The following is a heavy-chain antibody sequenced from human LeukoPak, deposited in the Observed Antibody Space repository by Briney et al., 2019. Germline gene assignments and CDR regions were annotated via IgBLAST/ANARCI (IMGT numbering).Heavy chain of an antibody. CDR2: IYTSGST. D-gene: IGHD6-13*01. CDR1: GGSISSGSYY. J-gene: IGHJ4*02. CDR3: ARESGNIAAL. V-gene: IGHV4-61*02. Sequence: PSETLSLTCTVSGGSISSGSYYWSWIRQPAGKGLEWIGRIYTSGSTNYNPSLKSRVTISVDTSKNQFSLKLSSVTAADTAVYYCARESGNIAALWGQGTLVTVSS.